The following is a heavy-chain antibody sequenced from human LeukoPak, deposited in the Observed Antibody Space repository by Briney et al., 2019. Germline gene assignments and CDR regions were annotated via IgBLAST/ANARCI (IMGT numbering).Heavy chain of an antibody. D-gene: IGHD6-25*01. CDR1: GFTFSSYW. J-gene: IGHJ4*02. V-gene: IGHV3-7*03. CDR2: IKQDGSEK. Sequence: GSLRLSCAASGFTFSSYWMSWVRQAPGKGLEWVANIKQDGSEKYYVDSVKGRFTISRDNAKNSLYLQMNSLRAEDTAVYYCARDRRGSQAAQTFDYWGQGTLVTVSS. CDR3: ARDRRGSQAAQTFDY.